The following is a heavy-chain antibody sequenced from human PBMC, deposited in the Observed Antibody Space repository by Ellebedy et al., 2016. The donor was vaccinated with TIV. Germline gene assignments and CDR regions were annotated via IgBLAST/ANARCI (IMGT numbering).Heavy chain of an antibody. CDR3: AGGYSSGWTDY. D-gene: IGHD6-19*01. J-gene: IGHJ4*02. V-gene: IGHV4-4*07. CDR1: GGSISSYY. CDR2: IYTSGST. Sequence: MPSETLSLTCTVSGGSISSYYWSWIRQPAGKGLEWIGCIYTSGSTNYNPSLQSRVTMSVDTSKNQFSLKLSPVTAADTAVYYCAGGYSSGWTDYWGQGTLVTVSS.